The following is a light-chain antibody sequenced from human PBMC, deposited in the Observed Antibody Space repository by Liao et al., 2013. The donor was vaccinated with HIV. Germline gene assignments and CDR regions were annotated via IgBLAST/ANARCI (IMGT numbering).Light chain of an antibody. V-gene: IGLV3-21*04. CDR3: QVWDSSSDPPKV. Sequence: SDELTQPPSVSVSPGQTATITCSGEKVGSKNACWYQVKPGQAPVSLIHYDSDRPSGIPERFSGSNSGNTATLTISRVEAGDEADYYCQVWDSSSDPPKVFGGGTKLTVL. CDR1: KVGSKN. J-gene: IGLJ3*02. CDR2: YDS.